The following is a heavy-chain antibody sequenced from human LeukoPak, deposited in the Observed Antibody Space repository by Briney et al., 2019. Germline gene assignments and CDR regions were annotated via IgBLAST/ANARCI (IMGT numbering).Heavy chain of an antibody. CDR2: ISFDGSYT. CDR3: AEGTAVERQYLEN. J-gene: IGHJ4*02. D-gene: IGHD2/OR15-2a*01. V-gene: IGHV3-30*18. Sequence: GRSLRLSCAASRFTFSACGMNWVRQDPGKGLEWVAAISFDGSYTNYADSVKGRFTISRDNSMNTLYLQMNSLRAEDTAVYYCAEGTAVERQYLENWGQGTLVTVSS. CDR1: RFTFSACG.